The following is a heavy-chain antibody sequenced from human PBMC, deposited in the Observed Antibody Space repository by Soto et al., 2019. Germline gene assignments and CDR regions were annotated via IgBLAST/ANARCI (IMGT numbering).Heavy chain of an antibody. J-gene: IGHJ6*02. CDR1: GRTFTGSY. V-gene: IGHV1-2*02. D-gene: IGHD2-15*01. CDR2: INPNSGGT. Sequence: ASVKVSGKASGRTFTGSYMHWVRQAPGQGLEWMGWINPNSGGTNYAQKFQGRVTMTRDTSISTAYMELSRLRSDDTAVYYCARGQDIVVVVAARVGGMDVWGQGTTVTVSS. CDR3: ARGQDIVVVVAARVGGMDV.